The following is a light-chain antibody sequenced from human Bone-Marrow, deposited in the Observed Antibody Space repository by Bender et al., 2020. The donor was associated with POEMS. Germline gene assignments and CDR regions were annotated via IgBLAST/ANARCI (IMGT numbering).Light chain of an antibody. Sequence: QSALTQPASVSGSPGQSITISCTGTSSDIGAYIYVSWYQQHPGKAPKLMIYDVTIRPSGVSNRFSGSRSGNTASLTISGLQAEDEADYYCQSYDSSLSGPYVFGAGTKVTVV. CDR3: QSYDSSLSGPYV. J-gene: IGLJ1*01. V-gene: IGLV2-14*01. CDR2: DVT. CDR1: SSDIGAYIY.